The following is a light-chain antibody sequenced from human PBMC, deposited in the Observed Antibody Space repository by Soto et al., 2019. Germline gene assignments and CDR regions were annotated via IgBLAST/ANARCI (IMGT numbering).Light chain of an antibody. V-gene: IGKV1-5*01. CDR2: DAS. CDR1: QSISSW. Sequence: DIQMTQSPSTLSASVGDRVTITCRASQSISSWLAWYQQKPGKAPKLLIYDASSLESGVPSRFSGSGSGTDFTLTISSLQPEDFATYYCQQSYNHPSTFGQGTRLENK. CDR3: QQSYNHPST. J-gene: IGKJ5*01.